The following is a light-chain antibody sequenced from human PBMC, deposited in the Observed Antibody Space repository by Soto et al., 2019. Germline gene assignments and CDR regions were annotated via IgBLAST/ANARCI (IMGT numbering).Light chain of an antibody. CDR1: HVIDNW. Sequence: DIQMTQSQSSVSASVGDRVTITCRARHVIDNWLAWYQQKPGKAPKVLIYSTSSLQSGVPSRFSGRRSGTDFTLTISSLQPEDFATYYCKQSKSFPLTFGGGTKVEIK. CDR3: KQSKSFPLT. J-gene: IGKJ4*01. CDR2: STS. V-gene: IGKV1-12*01.